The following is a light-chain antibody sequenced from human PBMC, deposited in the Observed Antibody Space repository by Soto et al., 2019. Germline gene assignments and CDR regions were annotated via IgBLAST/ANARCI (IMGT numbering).Light chain of an antibody. V-gene: IGKV3-20*01. CDR2: AAS. J-gene: IGKJ5*01. CDR3: QQYGSL. Sequence: EIVLTQSPGTLSLSPGERATLSCRASQSVRSSYLAWYQQKPGQAPRLLIFAASSRATGIPDRFSGSGSGTDFILTISRLEPEDFAVYYCQQYGSLFGKGTRLEIK. CDR1: QSVRSSY.